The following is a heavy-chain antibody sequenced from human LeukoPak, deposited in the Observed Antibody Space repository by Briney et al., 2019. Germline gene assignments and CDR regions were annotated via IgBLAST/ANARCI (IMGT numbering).Heavy chain of an antibody. Sequence: PSETLSLTCAVYGGSFSGYYWSWIRQPPGKGLEWIGEINHSGSTNYNPSLKSRVTISVDTSKNQFSLKLSSVTAADTAVYYCARLNSGYHYYYYYMDVWGKGTTVTISS. CDR3: ARLNSGYHYYYYYMDV. V-gene: IGHV4-34*01. CDR1: GGSFSGYY. J-gene: IGHJ6*03. D-gene: IGHD3-22*01. CDR2: INHSGST.